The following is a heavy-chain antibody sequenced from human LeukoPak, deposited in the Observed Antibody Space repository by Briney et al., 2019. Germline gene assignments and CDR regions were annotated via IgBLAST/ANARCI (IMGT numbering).Heavy chain of an antibody. Sequence: GESLKISCKGSGHSLSSYWIGWVRQMPGRGLEWMGIIYPDDSDTRYSPSFQGQVTISADKSISTAYLQWSSLKASDTAMYYCATLRSGYYYDYFDYWGQGTLVTVSS. D-gene: IGHD3-22*01. V-gene: IGHV5-51*01. J-gene: IGHJ4*02. CDR2: IYPDDSDT. CDR1: GHSLSSYW. CDR3: ATLRSGYYYDYFDY.